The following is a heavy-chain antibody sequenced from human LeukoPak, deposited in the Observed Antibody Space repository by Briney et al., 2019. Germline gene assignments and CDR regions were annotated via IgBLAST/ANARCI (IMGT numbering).Heavy chain of an antibody. Sequence: GGSLRLSCAASGFSFNTYSMNWVRQALGKGLEWVSSISSTSAHIFYADSVKGRFSISRDNAKNSLYLQMNSLRVEDTAVYYCTSRYCSTSNCYSFDNWGQGTMVTVSS. CDR1: GFSFNTYS. D-gene: IGHD2-2*01. J-gene: IGHJ3*02. V-gene: IGHV3-21*01. CDR2: ISSTSAHI. CDR3: TSRYCSTSNCYSFDN.